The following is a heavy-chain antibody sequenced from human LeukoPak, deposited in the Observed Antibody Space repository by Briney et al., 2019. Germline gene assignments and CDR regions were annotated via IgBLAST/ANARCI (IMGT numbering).Heavy chain of an antibody. D-gene: IGHD5-18*01. Sequence: SETLSLTCTVSGGSISSGSYYWSWIRQPAGKGLEWIGRIYTSGSTNYNPSLKSRVTISVDTSKNRFSLKLSSVTAADTAVYYCARDDTAMVNYWGQGTLVTVSS. J-gene: IGHJ4*02. CDR3: ARDDTAMVNY. CDR2: IYTSGST. CDR1: GGSISSGSYY. V-gene: IGHV4-61*02.